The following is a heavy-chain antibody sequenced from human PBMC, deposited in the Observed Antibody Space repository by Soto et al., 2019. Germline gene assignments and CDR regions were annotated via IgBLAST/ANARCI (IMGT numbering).Heavy chain of an antibody. D-gene: IGHD3-16*01. CDR2: ISASGYSA. CDR1: GLPFSNYA. CDR3: AKGALLWDPFDL. V-gene: IGHV3-23*01. Sequence: GGSLRLSCAASGLPFSNYAMTWVRQAPGKGLEWVSIISASGYSAYYGGAVKGRFTTSRDNSRSTLYLQMNGLRAEDTAVYYCAKGALLWDPFDLWGQGTLVTVSS. J-gene: IGHJ4*02.